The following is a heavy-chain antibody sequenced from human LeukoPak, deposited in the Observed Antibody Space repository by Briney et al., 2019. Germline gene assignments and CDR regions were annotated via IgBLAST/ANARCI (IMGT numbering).Heavy chain of an antibody. D-gene: IGHD3-10*01. CDR1: GGSINNYY. CDR3: ARDLRITMVRGLGYGMDV. V-gene: IGHV4-4*08. CDR2: IYSSGRT. Sequence: NPSETLSLTCTVSGGSINNYYWSWIRQPPGKGLEWIGNIYSSGRTNYNPPLKSQVTISVDTSENQFSLKLSSVTAADTAVYYCARDLRITMVRGLGYGMDVWGQGTTLTVSS. J-gene: IGHJ6*02.